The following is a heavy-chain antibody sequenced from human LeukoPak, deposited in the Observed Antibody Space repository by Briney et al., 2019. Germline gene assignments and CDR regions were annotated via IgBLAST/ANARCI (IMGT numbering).Heavy chain of an antibody. CDR3: AKAVLWGYSGSLNDY. CDR1: GFTFSSYA. CDR2: ISGSGGST. J-gene: IGHJ4*02. D-gene: IGHD1-26*01. Sequence: GGSLRLSCAASGFTFSSYAMSWVRQAPGKGLEGFSAISGSGGSTYYADSVKGRFTISRDNSKNTLYLQMNSLRAEDTAVYYCAKAVLWGYSGSLNDYWGQGTLVTVSS. V-gene: IGHV3-23*01.